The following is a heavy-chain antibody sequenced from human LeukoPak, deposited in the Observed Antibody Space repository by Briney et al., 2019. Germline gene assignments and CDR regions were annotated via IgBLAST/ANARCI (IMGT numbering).Heavy chain of an antibody. J-gene: IGHJ3*02. CDR1: GFNVNSFE. CDR2: INHSGST. V-gene: IGHV4-34*01. CDR3: AKGSAFDI. Sequence: GSLRLSCAASGFNVNSFEMTWVRQAPGLGLEWIGEINHSGSTNYNPSLKSRVTISVDTSKNQFSLKLSSVTAADTAVYYCAKGSAFDIWGQGTMVTVSS.